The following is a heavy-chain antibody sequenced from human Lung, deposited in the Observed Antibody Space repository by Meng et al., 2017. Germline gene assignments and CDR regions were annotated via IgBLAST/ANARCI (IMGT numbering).Heavy chain of an antibody. D-gene: IGHD2-15*01. CDR1: GFNFSNYS. V-gene: IGHV3-21*01. Sequence: EVQLVESGGGLVTPGGSLRLSCAASGFNFSNYSMNWFRQAPGKVLEWVSSISSDSRYIFYADSVKGRFTISRDNAKNSLYLLMIGLRPEDTAVFYCARFETVGVATGDFWGQGTLVTVSS. J-gene: IGHJ4*02. CDR2: ISSDSRYI. CDR3: ARFETVGVATGDF.